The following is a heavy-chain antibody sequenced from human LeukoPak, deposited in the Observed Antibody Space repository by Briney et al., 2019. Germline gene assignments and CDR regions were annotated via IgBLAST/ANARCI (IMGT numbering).Heavy chain of an antibody. V-gene: IGHV3-23*01. CDR2: ISSCGGST. CDR3: AKALTGTKAFDI. J-gene: IGHJ3*02. Sequence: GSLRLSCAASGFTFSSYAMNRVRQAPGKGPEGVSHISSCGGSTYYAGSVKGRFTISRDNSKNTLYLQMNSLRAEDTAVYYCAKALTGTKAFDIWGQGTMVTVSS. CDR1: GFTFSSYA. D-gene: IGHD1-20*01.